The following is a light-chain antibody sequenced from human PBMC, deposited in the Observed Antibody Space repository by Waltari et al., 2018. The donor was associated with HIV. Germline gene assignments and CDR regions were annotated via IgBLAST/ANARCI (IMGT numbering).Light chain of an antibody. V-gene: IGLV1-51*01. J-gene: IGLJ3*02. CDR3: GTWDSSLSTVV. CDR2: HND. Sequence: PGQKVTISCSGSSSNIGSHYVSWYQHLPGTAPKLLIYHNDDRPSGIPDRFSGSRSGTSASLDITGLQTGDEADYHCGTWDSSLSTVVFGGGTKLTVL. CDR1: SSNIGSHY.